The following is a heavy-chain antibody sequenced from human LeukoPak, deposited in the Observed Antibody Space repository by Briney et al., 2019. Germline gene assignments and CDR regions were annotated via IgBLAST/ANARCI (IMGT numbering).Heavy chain of an antibody. CDR1: GGSISDNNW. CDR3: VKLGYGSNWYALFY. D-gene: IGHD6-13*01. J-gene: IGHJ4*02. V-gene: IGHV4-4*02. Sequence: PSGTLSLTCAVSGGSISDNNWWTWVRQPPGKGLEWIAEIYHTGATNYNPALKSRVSILKDKFKNEFSLELRSVTAADTAVYYCVKLGYGSNWYALFYWGRGILVTVAS. CDR2: IYHTGAT.